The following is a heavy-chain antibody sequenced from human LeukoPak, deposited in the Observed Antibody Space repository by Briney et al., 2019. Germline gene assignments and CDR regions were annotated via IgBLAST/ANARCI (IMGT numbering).Heavy chain of an antibody. D-gene: IGHD3-3*01. V-gene: IGHV3-66*01. CDR3: ARVDFHGGRAFDY. CDR1: GFTVGSNY. Sequence: GGSLRLSCAASGFTVGSNYMSWVRQAPGKGLEWVSVIYSGGSTYYADSVKGRFTISRDNSKNTPYLQMNSLRAEDTAVYYCARVDFHGGRAFDYWGQGTLVTVSS. J-gene: IGHJ4*02. CDR2: IYSGGST.